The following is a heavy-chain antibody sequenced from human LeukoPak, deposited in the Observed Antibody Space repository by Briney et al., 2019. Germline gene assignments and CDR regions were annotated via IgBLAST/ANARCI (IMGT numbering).Heavy chain of an antibody. CDR2: ISSSSSTI. J-gene: IGHJ4*02. Sequence: PGRSLRLSCAASGFIFSNYNMNSVRQAPGKGLEWVSYISSSSSTITYADSVKGRFTISRDNAKKSLYLQMNSLRDDDTAVYYCARESWGFDYWGQGTLVSVSS. D-gene: IGHD7-27*01. CDR3: ARESWGFDY. V-gene: IGHV3-48*02. CDR1: GFIFSNYN.